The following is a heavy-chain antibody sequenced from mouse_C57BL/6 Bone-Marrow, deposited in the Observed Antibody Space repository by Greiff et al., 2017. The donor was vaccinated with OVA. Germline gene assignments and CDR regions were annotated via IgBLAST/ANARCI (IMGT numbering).Heavy chain of an antibody. CDR1: GYTFTSYW. CDR2: IYPGSGST. V-gene: IGHV1-55*01. J-gene: IGHJ1*03. Sequence: VQLQQPGAELVKPGASVKLSCKASGYTFTSYWITWVKQRPGQGLEWIGDIYPGSGSTNYNEKFKSKATLTVDTSSSTAYMQLSSLTSEDSAVYYCASPVNTTVHWYFDGWGTGTTVTVSS. CDR3: ASPVNTTVHWYFDG. D-gene: IGHD1-1*01.